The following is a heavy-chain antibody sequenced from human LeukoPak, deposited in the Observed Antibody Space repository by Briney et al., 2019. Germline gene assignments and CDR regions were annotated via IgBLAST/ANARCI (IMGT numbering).Heavy chain of an antibody. D-gene: IGHD3-9*01. J-gene: IGHJ3*02. Sequence: SETLSLTCTVSGGSISSYYWSWIRQPPGKGLEWIGYIYYSGSTNYNPSLKSRVTISVDTSKNQFSLKLSSVTAADTAVYYCARGSDILTGADDAFDIWGQGTMVTVSS. CDR1: GGSISSYY. CDR3: ARGSDILTGADDAFDI. CDR2: IYYSGST. V-gene: IGHV4-59*01.